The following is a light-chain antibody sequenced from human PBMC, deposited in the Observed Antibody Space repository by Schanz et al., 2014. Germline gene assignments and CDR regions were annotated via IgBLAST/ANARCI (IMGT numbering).Light chain of an antibody. CDR1: QSVTSTY. Sequence: ETVLTQSPGTLSLSPGERATLSCRASQSVTSTYLAWYQQKPGQAPRLLIYDASNRATGIPARFSGSGSGTDFTLTISSLEPEDFAVYYCQQRSNWPKTFGQGTRLEIK. CDR3: QQRSNWPKT. V-gene: IGKV3-11*01. J-gene: IGKJ5*01. CDR2: DAS.